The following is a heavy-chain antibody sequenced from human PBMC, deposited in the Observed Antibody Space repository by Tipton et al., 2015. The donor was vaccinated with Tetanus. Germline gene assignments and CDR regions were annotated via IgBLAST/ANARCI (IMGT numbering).Heavy chain of an antibody. V-gene: IGHV4-61*08. Sequence: TLSLTCTVSGASLRGGDYHWNWIRQPPGKGLEWIGYISYSGSTNSNYSLKSRITISQDTSKNQFSLKLTSVTAADTAVYYCARANYDFPKKGPFDSWGQGTLVIVSS. CDR1: GASLRGGDYH. D-gene: IGHD3-3*01. J-gene: IGHJ4*02. CDR2: ISYSGST. CDR3: ARANYDFPKKGPFDS.